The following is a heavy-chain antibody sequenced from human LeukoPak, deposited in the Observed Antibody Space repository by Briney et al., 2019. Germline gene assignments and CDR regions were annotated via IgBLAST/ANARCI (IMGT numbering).Heavy chain of an antibody. CDR2: ISGSGGST. J-gene: IGHJ4*02. V-gene: IGHV3-23*01. CDR3: AKDLLSGWTRFDY. D-gene: IGHD6-19*01. Sequence: GGSLRLSCAASGFTFSSYAMSWVRQAPGKGLEWVSAISGSGGSTYYADSVKGRFTTSRDNAKNLLYLQMNSLRAEDTAVYYCAKDLLSGWTRFDYWGQGTLVTVSS. CDR1: GFTFSSYA.